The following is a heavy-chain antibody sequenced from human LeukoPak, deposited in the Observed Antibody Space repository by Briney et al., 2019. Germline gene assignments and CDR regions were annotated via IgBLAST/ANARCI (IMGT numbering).Heavy chain of an antibody. CDR3: PRGRPSTGVRERTDFDY. CDR2: INGYGSS. CDR1: GGSFNNFY. Sequence: PSETLSLTCAVNGGSFNNFYWSWIRQPPGKGLEWIGEINGYGSSYHNLSLKSRVTILVDMSKNQFSLKLNSVTAADTAVYYCPRGRPSTGVRERTDFDYWGQGTLVTVSS. J-gene: IGHJ4*02. D-gene: IGHD1-1*01. V-gene: IGHV4-34*01.